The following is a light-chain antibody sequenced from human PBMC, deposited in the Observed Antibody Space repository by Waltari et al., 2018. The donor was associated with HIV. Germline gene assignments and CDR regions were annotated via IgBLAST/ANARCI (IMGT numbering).Light chain of an antibody. CDR3: CSCPRSGIRYV. CDR1: SSNVGRDDL. J-gene: IGLJ1*01. Sequence: QSALTQPAPVSGSPGQSITIPCTGTSSNVGRDDLVSWYQQHPGEAPKLIIYEVTKRPSGVSNRFSGSKSGNTASLTISGLQAEDEADYYCCSCPRSGIRYVFGTGTKVTVL. CDR2: EVT. V-gene: IGLV2-23*02.